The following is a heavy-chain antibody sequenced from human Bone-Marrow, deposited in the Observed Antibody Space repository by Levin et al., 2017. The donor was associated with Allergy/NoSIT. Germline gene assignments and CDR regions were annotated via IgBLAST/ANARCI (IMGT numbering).Heavy chain of an antibody. CDR1: GGSISSNDYY. J-gene: IGHJ4*02. CDR3: ARGTLVSPATAPDY. D-gene: IGHD4/OR15-4a*01. Sequence: SQTLSLTCTVSGGSISSNDYYWNWIRQHPGKGLEWIGFMYYSGSTEYNPSPKSRVTISVDTSKNQFSLKVNSVTAADTAVYYCARGTLVSPATAPDYWGQGILVSVSS. V-gene: IGHV4-31*03. CDR2: MYYSGST.